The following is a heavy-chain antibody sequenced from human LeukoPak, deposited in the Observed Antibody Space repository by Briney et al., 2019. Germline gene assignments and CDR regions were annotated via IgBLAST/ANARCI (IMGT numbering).Heavy chain of an antibody. CDR1: GFTFSSYA. Sequence: QPGGSLRLSCSASGFTFSSYAMHWVRQAPGKGLEYVSAISSNGGSTYYADSVKGRFTISRDNSKNTLYLQMSSLRAEDTAVYYCVKDTYYYDSSGCYYFDYWGQGTLVTVSS. V-gene: IGHV3-64D*06. CDR3: VKDTYYYDSSGCYYFDY. CDR2: ISSNGGST. J-gene: IGHJ4*02. D-gene: IGHD3-22*01.